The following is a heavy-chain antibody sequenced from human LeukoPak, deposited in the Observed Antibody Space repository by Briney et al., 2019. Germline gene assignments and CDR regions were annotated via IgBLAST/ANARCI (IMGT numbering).Heavy chain of an antibody. J-gene: IGHJ3*02. CDR2: INPSGGST. Sequence: ASVKVSCKASGYTFTSYYMHWVRQAPGQGLEWMGIINPSGGSTSYAQKFQGRVTMTRDTSISTAYMELSRLRSDDTAVYYCARVKRTYSSSWYAFDIWGQGTMVTVSS. V-gene: IGHV1-46*01. CDR1: GYTFTSYY. CDR3: ARVKRTYSSSWYAFDI. D-gene: IGHD6-13*01.